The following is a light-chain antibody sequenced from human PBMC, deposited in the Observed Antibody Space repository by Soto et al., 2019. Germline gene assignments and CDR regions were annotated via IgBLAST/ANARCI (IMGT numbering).Light chain of an antibody. V-gene: IGKV1-5*03. CDR3: QQYNSYSRT. CDR2: KES. J-gene: IGKJ1*01. CDR1: QSISSW. Sequence: DIQMTQSASTLSASVGDRVTITCRASQSISSWLAWYQQKPGKAPKLLIYKESSLESGVPSRFSGSGSGTEFTLTIISLQPDDFATYYCQQYNSYSRTFGQGTKVEIK.